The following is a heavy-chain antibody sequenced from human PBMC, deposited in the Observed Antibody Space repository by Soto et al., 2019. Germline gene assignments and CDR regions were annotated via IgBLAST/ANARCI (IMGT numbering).Heavy chain of an antibody. J-gene: IGHJ4*02. Sequence: ETLSLTCTVSGGSISSYYWSWIRQPPGKALEWLAHIFSNDEKSYSTSLKSRLTISKDTSKSQVVLTMTNMDPVDTATYYCARTRNDIVATIIDYWGQGTLVTVSS. CDR3: ARTRNDIVATIIDY. D-gene: IGHD5-12*01. V-gene: IGHV2-26*01. CDR1: GGSISSYYW. CDR2: IFSNDEK.